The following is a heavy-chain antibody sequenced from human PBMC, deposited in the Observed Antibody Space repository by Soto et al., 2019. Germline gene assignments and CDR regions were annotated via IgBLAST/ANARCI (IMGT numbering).Heavy chain of an antibody. D-gene: IGHD2-2*01. V-gene: IGHV3-33*01. J-gene: IGHJ6*02. Sequence: QMQLVESGGGVVQPGRSLRLSCAASGFTFRSYGIHWVRQAPGKGLEWVALIWFDGSKKYYVDSVKGRFAVSRDNSKNTLYLQMNSLREEDTAVYYCARDRLVPYGYGMDVWGQGTTVTVSS. CDR2: IWFDGSKK. CDR1: GFTFRSYG. CDR3: ARDRLVPYGYGMDV.